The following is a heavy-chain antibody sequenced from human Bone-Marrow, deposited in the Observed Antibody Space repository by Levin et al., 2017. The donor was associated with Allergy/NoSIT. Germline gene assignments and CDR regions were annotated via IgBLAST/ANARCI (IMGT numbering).Heavy chain of an antibody. J-gene: IGHJ6*03. V-gene: IGHV3-48*03. CDR3: ARDQGYCTDGECHYYYMDV. CDR2: ISSSGTTI. CDR1: GFTFRSFE. Sequence: GGSLRLSCAASGFTFRSFEMNWVRQAPGKGLEWVSYISSSGTTIYYADSVKGRFTISRDNAKNSLFLQMNSLRAEDTALYYCARDQGYCTDGECHYYYMDVWGKGTTVTVSS. D-gene: IGHD2-8*01.